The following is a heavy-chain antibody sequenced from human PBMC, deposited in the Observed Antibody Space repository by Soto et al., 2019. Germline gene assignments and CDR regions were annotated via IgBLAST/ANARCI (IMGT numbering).Heavy chain of an antibody. D-gene: IGHD5-12*01. CDR3: ARETYSGYETYPANYYYGMDV. CDR1: GYTFTSYG. Sequence: ASVKVSCKASGYTFTSYGISWVRQAPGQGLEWMGWISAYNGNTNYAQKLQGRVTMTTDTSTSTAYMELRSLRSDETAVYYCARETYSGYETYPANYYYGMDVWRQRTTVTVSS. J-gene: IGHJ6*02. V-gene: IGHV1-18*01. CDR2: ISAYNGNT.